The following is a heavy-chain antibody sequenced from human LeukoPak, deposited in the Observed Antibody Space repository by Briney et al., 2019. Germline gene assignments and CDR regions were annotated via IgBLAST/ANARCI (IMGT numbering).Heavy chain of an antibody. J-gene: IGHJ4*02. CDR3: ARDRTVTTPEV. D-gene: IGHD4-17*01. V-gene: IGHV4-59*13. CDR2: IYYSGTT. CDR1: GGSISSYY. Sequence: PSETLSLTCTVSGGSISSYYWSWIRQPPGKELELIGYIYYSGTTNYNPSLESRVTISVDTSKNQFSLKLSSVTAADTAAYYCARDRTVTTPEVWGQGTLVTVSS.